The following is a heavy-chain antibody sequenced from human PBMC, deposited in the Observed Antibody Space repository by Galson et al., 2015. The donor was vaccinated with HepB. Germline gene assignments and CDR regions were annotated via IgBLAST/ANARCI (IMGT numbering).Heavy chain of an antibody. CDR3: ARGVLFEYYYYYGMDV. CDR1: GFTVSSNH. D-gene: IGHD1-1*01. CDR2: IYSGGST. Sequence: SLRLSCAASGFTVSSNHMSWVRQAPGKGLEWVSVIYSGGSTYYADSVKGRFTISRDNSKNTLYLQMNSLRAEDTAVYYCARGVLFEYYYYYGMDVWGQGTTVTVSS. J-gene: IGHJ6*02. V-gene: IGHV3-53*01.